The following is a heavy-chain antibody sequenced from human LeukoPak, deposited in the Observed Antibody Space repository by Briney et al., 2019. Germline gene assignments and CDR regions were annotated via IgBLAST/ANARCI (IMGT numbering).Heavy chain of an antibody. D-gene: IGHD3-3*01. J-gene: IGHJ4*02. Sequence: GGSLRLSCAASGFTFSSYSMNWVRQDPGKGLEWVSSISSSSSYIYYADSVKGRFTISRDNAKNSLYLQMNSLRAEDTAVYYCARGRMDDFWSGYYSLNYWGQGTLVTVSS. CDR1: GFTFSSYS. V-gene: IGHV3-21*01. CDR2: ISSSSSYI. CDR3: ARGRMDDFWSGYYSLNY.